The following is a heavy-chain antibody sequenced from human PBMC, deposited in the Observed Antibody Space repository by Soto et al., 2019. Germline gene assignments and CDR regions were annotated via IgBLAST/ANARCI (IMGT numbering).Heavy chain of an antibody. V-gene: IGHV3-66*01. D-gene: IGHD1-1*01. CDR1: GFTVSSKY. J-gene: IGHJ6*01. CDR2: IQSGGST. Sequence: EVQLVESGGGLVQPGGSLRLSCAASGFTVSSKYMSWVRQAPGKGLEWVSLIQSGGSTYYAGSVKGRFTISRDNSENTLFPQMDRLRVQDPAVYFCTRDDGHCRGGNWYGGPNEGRGKGTTVTVSA. CDR3: TRDDGHCRGGNWYGGPNEG.